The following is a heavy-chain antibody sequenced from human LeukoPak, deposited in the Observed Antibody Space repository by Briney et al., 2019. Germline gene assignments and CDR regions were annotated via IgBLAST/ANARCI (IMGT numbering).Heavy chain of an antibody. V-gene: IGHV4-34*01. CDR1: GGSFSGYY. CDR2: INHSGST. Sequence: SETLSLTCAVYGGSFSGYYWSWIRQPPGKGLEWIGEINHSGSTYYNPSLKSRVTISVDTSKNQFSLKLSSVTAADTAVYYCARVYYSSSYDYWYFDLWGRGTLVTVSS. D-gene: IGHD6-13*01. J-gene: IGHJ2*01. CDR3: ARVYYSSSYDYWYFDL.